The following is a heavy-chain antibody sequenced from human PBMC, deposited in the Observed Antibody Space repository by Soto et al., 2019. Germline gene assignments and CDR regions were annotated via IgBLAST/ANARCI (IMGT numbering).Heavy chain of an antibody. CDR2: IYYSGST. CDR1: GGSISSGHYY. Sequence: NPSETLSLTCTVSGGSISSGHYYWSWIRQYPGNGLEWIGYIYYSGSTYYNLSLKSRVTISVDTSKNQFSLKLSSVTAADTAVYYCARDSPSFGESLFVDHWFDPWGQGTLVTVSS. J-gene: IGHJ5*02. V-gene: IGHV4-31*03. CDR3: ARDSPSFGESLFVDHWFDP. D-gene: IGHD3-10*01.